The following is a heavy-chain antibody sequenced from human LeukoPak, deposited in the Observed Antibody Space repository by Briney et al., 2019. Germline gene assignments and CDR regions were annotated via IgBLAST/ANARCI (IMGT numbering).Heavy chain of an antibody. CDR1: GFTFSSYE. Sequence: GGSLRLSCAASGFTFSSYEMNWVRQAPGKGLEWVSYISSSGSTIYYADSVKGRFTISRDNAKNSLYLQMNSLRAEDTAVYYCARSRDLTYYDFWSGYYYYMDVWGKGTTVTVSS. V-gene: IGHV3-48*03. D-gene: IGHD3-3*01. J-gene: IGHJ6*03. CDR2: ISSSGSTI. CDR3: ARSRDLTYYDFWSGYYYYMDV.